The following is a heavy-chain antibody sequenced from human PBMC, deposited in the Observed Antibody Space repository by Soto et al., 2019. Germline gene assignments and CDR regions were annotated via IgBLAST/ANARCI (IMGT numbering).Heavy chain of an antibody. Sequence: QVHLVESGGGVVQPGRSLRLSCAASGFTFSSYAMHWVRRTPGKGLECVALISYDGINKYYADSVKGRFTESRDNYKRTRCQQMNRLSTEDTAVYYCVKDAVSGWSDYFFVYWGQGTLVTVSS. CDR3: VKDAVSGWSDYFFVY. V-gene: IGHV3-30*18. D-gene: IGHD6-19*01. CDR2: ISYDGINK. J-gene: IGHJ4*02. CDR1: GFTFSSYA.